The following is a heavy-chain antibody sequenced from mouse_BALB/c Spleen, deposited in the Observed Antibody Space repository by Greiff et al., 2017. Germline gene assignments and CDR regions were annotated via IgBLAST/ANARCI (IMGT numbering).Heavy chain of an antibody. CDR3: ARSRGYGSSYWYFDV. Sequence: EVKVVESGGGLVQPGGSRKLSCAASGFTFSSFGMHWVRQAPEKGLEWVAYISSGSSTIYYADTVKGRFTISRDNPKNTLFLQMTSLRSEDTAMYYCARSRGYGSSYWYFDVWGAGTTVTVSS. CDR1: GFTFSSFG. D-gene: IGHD1-1*01. V-gene: IGHV5-17*02. J-gene: IGHJ1*01. CDR2: ISSGSSTI.